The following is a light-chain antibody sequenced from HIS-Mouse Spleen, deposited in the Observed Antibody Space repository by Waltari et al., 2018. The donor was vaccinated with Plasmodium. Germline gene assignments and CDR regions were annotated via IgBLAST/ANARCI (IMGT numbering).Light chain of an antibody. CDR2: GPS. CDR3: QQYNNWSFT. Sequence: EIVLTQSPATLSLSPGERATLSCRASQSVTSNLAWYQQKPGQAPRLLIDGPSTRATGIPARFSGSVSGTEFTLTISSLQSEDFAVYYCQQYNNWSFTFGPGTKVDIK. V-gene: IGKV3-15*01. J-gene: IGKJ3*01. CDR1: QSVTSN.